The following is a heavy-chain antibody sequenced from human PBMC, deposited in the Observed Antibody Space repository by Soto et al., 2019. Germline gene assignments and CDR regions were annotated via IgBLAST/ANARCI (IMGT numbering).Heavy chain of an antibody. Sequence: GGSLRLSCAASGFTFSSYVTHWVRQAPGKGLEWVAVISHDGNNKYYADSVKGRFTISRDNSKNTLYLQMNSLTTEDTAVYYCAKGGPDCASTTCYLLVAFDIWGQGTMVNVS. V-gene: IGHV3-30*18. CDR3: AKGGPDCASTTCYLLVAFDI. CDR1: GFTFSSYV. J-gene: IGHJ3*02. CDR2: ISHDGNNK. D-gene: IGHD2-2*01.